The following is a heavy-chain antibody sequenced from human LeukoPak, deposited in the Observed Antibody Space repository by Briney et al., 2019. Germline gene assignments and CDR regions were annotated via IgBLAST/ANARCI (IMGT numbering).Heavy chain of an antibody. V-gene: IGHV4-39*01. CDR3: ARLPKVGADQATGGAFDI. D-gene: IGHD1-26*01. Sequence: SETLSLTCTVSGGSISSSSYYWGWIRQPPGKGLEWIGSIYYSGSTYYNPSLKSRVTISVDTSKNQFSLKLSSVTAADTAVYYCARLPKVGADQATGGAFDIWGQGTMVTVSS. CDR2: IYYSGST. CDR1: GGSISSSSYY. J-gene: IGHJ3*02.